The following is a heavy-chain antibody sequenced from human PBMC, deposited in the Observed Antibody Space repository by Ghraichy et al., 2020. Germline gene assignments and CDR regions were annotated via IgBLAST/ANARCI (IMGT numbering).Heavy chain of an antibody. Sequence: SETLYLTCTVSGDSIGSGSHYWGWLRQPPGKGLEWIGRIYDSGTIRYNPSLKSRVTISVETSNNQFFLKVSSVTAADTAVYYCARHTGCHTSTHCPFDFWGRGTLVTVSS. CDR1: GDSIGSGSHY. V-gene: IGHV4-39*01. D-gene: IGHD2-2*01. CDR3: ARHTGCHTSTHCPFDF. CDR2: IYDSGTI. J-gene: IGHJ4*02.